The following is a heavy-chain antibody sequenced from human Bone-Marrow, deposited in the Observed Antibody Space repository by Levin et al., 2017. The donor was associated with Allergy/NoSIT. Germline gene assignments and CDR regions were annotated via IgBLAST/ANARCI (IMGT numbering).Heavy chain of an antibody. Sequence: PGGSLRLSCAASGFTFSSYAMHWVRQAPGKGLEWVAVISYDGSNKYYADSVKGRFTISRDNSKNTLYLQMNSLRAEDTAVYYCATGYYYGSGSYFGYWGQGTLVTVSS. D-gene: IGHD3-10*01. J-gene: IGHJ4*02. CDR2: ISYDGSNK. CDR1: GFTFSSYA. CDR3: ATGYYYGSGSYFGY. V-gene: IGHV3-30-3*01.